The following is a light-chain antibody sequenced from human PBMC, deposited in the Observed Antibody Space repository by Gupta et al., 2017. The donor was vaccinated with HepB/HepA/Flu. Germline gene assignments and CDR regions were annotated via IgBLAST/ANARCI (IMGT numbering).Light chain of an antibody. CDR3: QQSYRTPPT. V-gene: IGKV1-39*01. CDR2: AAS. Sequence: IQMIQSLSSLSASVGDRVTITCRASQRISSYLHRYQQTAGTAPTLLIYAASSLQSGLPPWFSGRGAGTDFTLTSSRLQPEDFATYYRQQSYRTPPTFGGGTKVEIK. CDR1: QRISSY. J-gene: IGKJ4*01.